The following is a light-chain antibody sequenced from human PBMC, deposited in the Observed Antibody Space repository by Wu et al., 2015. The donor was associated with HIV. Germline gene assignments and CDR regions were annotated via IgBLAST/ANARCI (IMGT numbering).Light chain of an antibody. CDR3: QQYNSYSPSATWT. V-gene: IGKV1-5*03. J-gene: IGKJ1*01. CDR1: QSISSW. CDR2: KAS. Sequence: DIQMTQSPSTLSASVGDRVTITCRASQSISSWLAWYQQKPGKAPKLLIYKASSLESGVPSRFSGSGSGTEFTLTISSLQPDDFATYYCQQYNSYSPSATWTFGLRDPRWKSN.